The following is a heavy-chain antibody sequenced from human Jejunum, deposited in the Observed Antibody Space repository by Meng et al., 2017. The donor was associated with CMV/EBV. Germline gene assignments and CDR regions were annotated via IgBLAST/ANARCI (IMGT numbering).Heavy chain of an antibody. D-gene: IGHD1-7*01. V-gene: IGHV3-21*01. CDR1: TLSSYS. J-gene: IGHJ4*02. CDR3: AKAPSGGWNYFFYFDN. CDR2: ISSSSSYI. Sequence: TLSSYSMNWVRKAPGKGLEWVSSISSSSSYIYYADSVKGRFTISRDNAKNSLYLQMNSLRAEDTAVYYCAKAPSGGWNYFFYFDNWGQGTLVTVSS.